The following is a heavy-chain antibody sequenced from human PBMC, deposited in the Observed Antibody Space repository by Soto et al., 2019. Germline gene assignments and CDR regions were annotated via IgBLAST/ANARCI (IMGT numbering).Heavy chain of an antibody. Sequence: EVQLLESGGGLVQPGGSLRLSCAASGFTFSIYGMSWVRQAPGKGLEWVSGIRDSGGTTYYADSVKGRVTISRDNSKTTLYLQMNSLRAEDTAVYYCAKGLGYYYGSGTNNWIDPWGQGTLVTVSS. CDR3: AKGLGYYYGSGTNNWIDP. D-gene: IGHD3-10*01. CDR2: IRDSGGTT. J-gene: IGHJ5*02. V-gene: IGHV3-23*01. CDR1: GFTFSIYG.